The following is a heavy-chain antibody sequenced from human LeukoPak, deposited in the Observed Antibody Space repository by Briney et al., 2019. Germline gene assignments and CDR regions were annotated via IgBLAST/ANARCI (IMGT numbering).Heavy chain of an antibody. CDR3: ATASGSYYAEYFQH. V-gene: IGHV1-2*02. Sequence: GASVKVSCKASGYTFTGYYMHWVRQAPGQGLEWMGWINPNSGGTNYAQKFQGRVTMTRDTSISTAYMELSRLRSDDTAVYSCATASGSYYAEYFQHWAQGTLVSVSS. CDR1: GYTFTGYY. D-gene: IGHD1-26*01. J-gene: IGHJ1*01. CDR2: INPNSGGT.